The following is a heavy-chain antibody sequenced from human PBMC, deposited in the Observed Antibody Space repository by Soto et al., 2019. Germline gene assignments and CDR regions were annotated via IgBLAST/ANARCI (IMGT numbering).Heavy chain of an antibody. Sequence: QVQLVESGGGVVQPGRSLRLSCAASGFTFSSSGMHWVRQAPGKGLEWVAVIWDDGNSKYYAESVKGRFTVSRDNSKNTLCRQMNSLRGDDTAAYYCARDKYRSSSGVTEYWGQGTLVTVSS. D-gene: IGHD6-6*01. CDR2: IWDDGNSK. V-gene: IGHV3-33*01. CDR1: GFTFSSSG. J-gene: IGHJ4*02. CDR3: ARDKYRSSSGVTEY.